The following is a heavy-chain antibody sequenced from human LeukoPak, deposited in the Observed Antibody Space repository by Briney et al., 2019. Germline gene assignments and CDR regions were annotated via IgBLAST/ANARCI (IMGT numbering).Heavy chain of an antibody. V-gene: IGHV3-53*01. CDR1: GFTVSSNY. CDR3: ARSYDYGAIGHFDY. J-gene: IGHJ4*02. D-gene: IGHD3-16*01. CDR2: IYSGGST. Sequence: GGSLRLSCAASGFTVSSNYMSWVRQAPGKGLEWVSVIYSGGSTYYADSVKGRFTISRDNSKNTLYLQMNSLRAEDTAVYYCARSYDYGAIGHFDYWGQGTLVTVSS.